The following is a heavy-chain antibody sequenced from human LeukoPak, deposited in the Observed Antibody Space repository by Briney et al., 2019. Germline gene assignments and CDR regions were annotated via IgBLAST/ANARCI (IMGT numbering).Heavy chain of an antibody. J-gene: IGHJ4*02. CDR3: ARVTIDGYSYGLFDY. CDR2: INAGNGNT. CDR1: GYTFTSYA. D-gene: IGHD5-18*01. Sequence: ASVKVSCKASGYTFTSYAMHWVRQAPGQRLEWMGWINAGNGNTKYSQKFQGRVTITRDTSASTAYMELSSLRSEDTAVYYCARVTIDGYSYGLFDYWGQETLVTVSS. V-gene: IGHV1-3*01.